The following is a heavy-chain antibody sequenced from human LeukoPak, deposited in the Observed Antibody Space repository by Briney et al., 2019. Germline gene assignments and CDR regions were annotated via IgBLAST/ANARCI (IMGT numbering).Heavy chain of an antibody. CDR2: MNANSGNS. J-gene: IGHJ6*03. V-gene: IGHV1-8*01. CDR3: ARVPWGYSGNDSTSYYYHMDV. CDR1: GYSFTSYD. Sequence: ASVKVSCKASGYSFTSYDINWVRQATGQGLEWMGWMNANSGNSGSVPKFQGRVTMTRDVSISTTYMELSSLRSEDTAVYYCARVPWGYSGNDSTSYYYHMDVGGEGTTVTVSS. D-gene: IGHD5-12*01.